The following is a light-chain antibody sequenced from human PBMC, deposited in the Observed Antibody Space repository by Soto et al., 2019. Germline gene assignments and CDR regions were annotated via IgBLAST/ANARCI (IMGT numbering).Light chain of an antibody. J-gene: IGKJ4*01. V-gene: IGKV3-11*01. Sequence: EIVLTQSPATLSLSPGERATLSCRASQSVSSYLAWYQQKPGQAPRLLIYDASNRATGIPARFSGSGSGTDFTLTIHSLGPEHFPVHSCQRRSNWPLLTFGEGTKVEIK. CDR3: QRRSNWPLLT. CDR1: QSVSSY. CDR2: DAS.